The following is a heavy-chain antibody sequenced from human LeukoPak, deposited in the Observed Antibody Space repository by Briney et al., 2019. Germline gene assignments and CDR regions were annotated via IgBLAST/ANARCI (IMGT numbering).Heavy chain of an antibody. J-gene: IGHJ4*02. CDR2: ISHGGNT. Sequence: SETLSLTCTVSDYSISSDYFWGWIRQPPGKGLEWIGIISHGGNTYYNPSLKSRVTISVDTSNNHFSLKLTSVTAADTAVYYCARVGSGGAWFDFWGQGTLVSVSS. D-gene: IGHD6-19*01. CDR1: DYSISSDYF. CDR3: ARVGSGGAWFDF. V-gene: IGHV4-38-2*02.